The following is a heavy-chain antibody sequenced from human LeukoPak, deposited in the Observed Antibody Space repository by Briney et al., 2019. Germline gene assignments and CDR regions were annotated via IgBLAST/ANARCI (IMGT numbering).Heavy chain of an antibody. Sequence: PSETLSLTCAVYGGSFSGYYWSWIRQPPGKGLEWIGEINHSGSTNYNPSLKSRVTISVDTSKNQFSLKLSSVTAADTAVYYCARQPDYGDYGGWFDPWGQGTLVTVSS. CDR3: ARQPDYGDYGGWFDP. V-gene: IGHV4-34*01. CDR1: GGSFSGYY. CDR2: INHSGST. D-gene: IGHD4-17*01. J-gene: IGHJ5*02.